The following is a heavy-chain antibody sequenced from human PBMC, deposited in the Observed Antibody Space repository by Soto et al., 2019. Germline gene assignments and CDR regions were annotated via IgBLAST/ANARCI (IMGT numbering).Heavy chain of an antibody. D-gene: IGHD1-26*01. V-gene: IGHV4-28*01. Sequence: SETLSLTCAVSGYSISSSNWWGWIRQPPGKGLEWIGYIYYSGSTYYNPSLKSRLTISLDTSKNQFSLKLSSVTAADTAVYYCARHNIEGGYRYFDNWGQGTLVTVSS. CDR3: ARHNIEGGYRYFDN. CDR1: GYSISSSNW. CDR2: IYYSGST. J-gene: IGHJ4*02.